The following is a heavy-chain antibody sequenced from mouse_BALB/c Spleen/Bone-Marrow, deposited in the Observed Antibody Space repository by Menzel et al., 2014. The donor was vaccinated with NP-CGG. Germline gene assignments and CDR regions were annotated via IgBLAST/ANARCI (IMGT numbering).Heavy chain of an antibody. CDR2: ISRGGSYT. V-gene: IGHV5-6-4*01. Sequence: DVKLQESGGGLVKPGGSLKLSCAASGFTFSSYTMSWVRQTPEKRLEWVATISRGGSYTYYPDSVKGRFTISRDNAKNTLYLQMSSLKSEDTAMYYCTSMITRGYYFDYWGQGTTLTVSS. CDR3: TSMITRGYYFDY. CDR1: GFTFSSYT. J-gene: IGHJ2*01. D-gene: IGHD2-4*01.